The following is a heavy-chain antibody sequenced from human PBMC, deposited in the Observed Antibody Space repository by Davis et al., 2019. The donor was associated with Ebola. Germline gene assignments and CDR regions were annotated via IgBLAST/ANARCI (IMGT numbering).Heavy chain of an antibody. V-gene: IGHV3-53*01. CDR3: ARVALRVDYYYGMDV. CDR2: IYSGGST. CDR1: GFTVSSNY. Sequence: GESLKISCAASGFTVSSNYMSWVRQAPGKGLEWVSVIYSGGSTYYADSVKGRFTISRDNSKNTLYLQMNSLRAEDTAVYYCARVALRVDYYYGMDVWGQGTTVTVSS. J-gene: IGHJ6*02.